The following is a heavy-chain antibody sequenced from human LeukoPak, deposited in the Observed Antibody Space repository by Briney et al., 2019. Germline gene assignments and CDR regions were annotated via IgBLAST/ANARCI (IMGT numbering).Heavy chain of an antibody. V-gene: IGHV5-51*01. J-gene: IGHJ4*02. CDR1: GYSFTSYW. Sequence: GESLKISCKGSGYSFTSYWIGWVRQMPGKGLEWMGIIYPGDSDTRCSPSFQGQVTISADKSISTAYLQWSSLKASDTAMYYCARLWFGELVRGDAFDYWGQGTLVTVSS. CDR3: ARLWFGELVRGDAFDY. CDR2: IYPGDSDT. D-gene: IGHD3-10*01.